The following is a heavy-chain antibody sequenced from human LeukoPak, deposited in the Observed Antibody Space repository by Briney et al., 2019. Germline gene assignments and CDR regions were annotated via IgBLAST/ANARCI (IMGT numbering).Heavy chain of an antibody. CDR2: IRYDGENK. Sequence: GGPLRLSCAASGFIFRSYGMHWVRQAPGSGLEWVAFIRYDGENKDYVDSVKGRFTISRDNSKDTLYLYMNSLRADDTAVYFCARLYYYDSSDYFYWGHGTLVSVSS. CDR1: GFIFRSYG. D-gene: IGHD3-22*01. V-gene: IGHV3-30*02. CDR3: ARLYYYDSSDYFY. J-gene: IGHJ4*01.